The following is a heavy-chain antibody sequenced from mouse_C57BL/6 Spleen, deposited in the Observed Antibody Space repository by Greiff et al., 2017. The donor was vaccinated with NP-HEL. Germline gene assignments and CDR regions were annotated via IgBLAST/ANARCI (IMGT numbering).Heavy chain of an antibody. V-gene: IGHV1-69*01. CDR2: IDPSDSYT. CDR1: GYTFTSYW. CDR3: ARGRNGGFFAV. J-gene: IGHJ1*03. Sequence: QVQLQQSGAELVMPGASVKLSCKASGYTFTSYWMHWVKQRPGQGLEWIGEIDPSDSYTNYNQKFKGKSTLTVEKSSSTAYMLLSSLTSEDSAVYYCARGRNGGFFAVWGTGTTVTVSS. D-gene: IGHD6-1*01.